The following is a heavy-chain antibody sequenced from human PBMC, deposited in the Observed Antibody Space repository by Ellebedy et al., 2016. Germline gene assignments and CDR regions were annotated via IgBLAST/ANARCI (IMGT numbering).Heavy chain of an antibody. Sequence: GESLKISXAASGFTFSTYAMNWVRQAPGKGLEWVSAISGTGGSIYYADSVKGRFTISRDNSKNTLYLQMNSLRAEDTAVYYCARASSGWYYYYGMDVWGQGTTVTVSS. V-gene: IGHV3-23*01. CDR3: ARASSGWYYYYGMDV. J-gene: IGHJ6*02. D-gene: IGHD6-19*01. CDR2: ISGTGGSI. CDR1: GFTFSTYA.